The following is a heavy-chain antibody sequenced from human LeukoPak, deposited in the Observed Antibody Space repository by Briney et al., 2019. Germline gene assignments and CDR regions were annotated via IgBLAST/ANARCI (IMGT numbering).Heavy chain of an antibody. CDR1: GFTFSRNS. Sequence: PGGSLRLSCAASGFTFSRNSMNWVRQAPGKGLEWVSSISNSSSYIDYADSVKGRFTISRDNAKNSLYLQMNSLRAEDTAVYYCARGAEGIAAADSNFDYWGQGTLVTVSS. J-gene: IGHJ4*02. V-gene: IGHV3-21*01. CDR3: ARGAEGIAAADSNFDY. CDR2: ISNSSSYI. D-gene: IGHD6-13*01.